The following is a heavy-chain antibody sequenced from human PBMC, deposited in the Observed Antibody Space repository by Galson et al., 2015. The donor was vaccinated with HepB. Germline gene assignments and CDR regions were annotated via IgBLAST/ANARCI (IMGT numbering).Heavy chain of an antibody. J-gene: IGHJ6*02. Sequence: SVKVSCKASGYTFTSYGISWVRQAPGQGLQWMGWISAYNGNTNYAQKLQGRVTMTTDTSTSTAYMELRSLRPDDTAVYYCARDAGRYQLLPYYYYGIDVWGQGTTVTVSS. CDR2: ISAYNGNT. CDR1: GYTFTSYG. V-gene: IGHV1-18*04. D-gene: IGHD2-2*01. CDR3: ARDAGRYQLLPYYYYGIDV.